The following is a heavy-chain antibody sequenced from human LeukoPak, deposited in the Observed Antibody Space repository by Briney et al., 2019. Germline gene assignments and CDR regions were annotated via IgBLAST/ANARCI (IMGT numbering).Heavy chain of an antibody. J-gene: IGHJ6*03. V-gene: IGHV4-59*01. CDR2: IYYSGST. CDR3: ARETYYYDSSGGNYYYYMDV. CDR1: GGSISSYY. D-gene: IGHD3-22*01. Sequence: SETLSLTCTVSGGSISSYYWSWIRQPPGKGLEWIGYIYYSGSTNYNPSLKSRVTISVDTSKNQFSLKLSSVTAADTAVYYCARETYYYDSSGGNYYYYMDVWGKGTTVTVSS.